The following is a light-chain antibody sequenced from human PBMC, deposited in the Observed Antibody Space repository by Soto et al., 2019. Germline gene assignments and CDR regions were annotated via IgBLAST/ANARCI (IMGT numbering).Light chain of an antibody. Sequence: QSVLTQPPSASGTPGQRVTISCSGSSSNIGSNTVTWYQQLPGTAPTLLIYSNNQRPSGVPVRFSGSKSGTSASLAISGLQSEDEADYYCAAWDDSLSGVVFGGGTKLTVL. CDR3: AAWDDSLSGVV. J-gene: IGLJ2*01. CDR2: SNN. V-gene: IGLV1-44*01. CDR1: SSNIGSNT.